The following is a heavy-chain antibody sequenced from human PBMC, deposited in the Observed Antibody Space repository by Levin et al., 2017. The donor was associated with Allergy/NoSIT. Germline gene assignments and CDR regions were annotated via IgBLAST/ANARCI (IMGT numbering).Heavy chain of an antibody. J-gene: IGHJ4*02. V-gene: IGHV3-7*04. CDR1: GFTFSTYW. Sequence: PGGSLRLSCAASGFTFSTYWMTWVRQAPGKGLEWVANINQDGSETRYLDSVRGRFTISRDNPKNPLSPQINSLGAEDPAVYYCGRDLGIGAGGSVGHVDSWGQGTLVSVSS. CDR3: GRDLGIGAGGSVGHVDS. CDR2: INQDGSET. D-gene: IGHD6-13*01.